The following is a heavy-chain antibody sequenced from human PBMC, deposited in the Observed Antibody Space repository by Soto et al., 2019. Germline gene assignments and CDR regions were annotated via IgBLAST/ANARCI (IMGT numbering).Heavy chain of an antibody. CDR2: INPGNGDT. CDR3: ARMVRGLSVDY. V-gene: IGHV1-3*01. Sequence: ASVKVSCKASGYIFTNFAAHWGRQAPGQRPEWMGWINPGNGDTKYSEKFQGRLAITRDTSANTAYMHLSGLTSEDTAIYYCARMVRGLSVDYWGQGTLVTVSS. CDR1: GYIFTNFA. J-gene: IGHJ4*02. D-gene: IGHD3-10*01.